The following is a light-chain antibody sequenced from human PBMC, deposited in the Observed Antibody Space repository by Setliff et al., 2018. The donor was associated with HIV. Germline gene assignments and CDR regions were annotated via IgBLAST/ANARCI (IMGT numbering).Light chain of an antibody. Sequence: QSALTQPASVSGSPGQSITISCTGTSSDVGDYNYVSWYQQHPGKAPKLMIYDVSKWPSGVPDRFSGSKSGNTASLTISGLQAEDEADYYCCSYTGSYTLGVFGTGTKVTVL. CDR1: SSDVGDYNY. CDR3: CSYTGSYTLGV. J-gene: IGLJ1*01. V-gene: IGLV2-11*01. CDR2: DVS.